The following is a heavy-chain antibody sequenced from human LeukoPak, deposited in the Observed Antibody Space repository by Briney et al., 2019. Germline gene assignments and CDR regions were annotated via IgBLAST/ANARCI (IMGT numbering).Heavy chain of an antibody. CDR3: ARDPGLLWFGEGLYGMDV. CDR2: ISYDGSNK. Sequence: GGSLRLSCAASGFTFSSYAMHWVRQAPGKGLEWVAVISYDGSNKYYADSVKGRSTISRDNSKNTLYLQMNSLRAEDTAVYYCARDPGLLWFGEGLYGMDVWGQGTTVTVSS. CDR1: GFTFSSYA. D-gene: IGHD3-10*01. V-gene: IGHV3-30-3*01. J-gene: IGHJ6*02.